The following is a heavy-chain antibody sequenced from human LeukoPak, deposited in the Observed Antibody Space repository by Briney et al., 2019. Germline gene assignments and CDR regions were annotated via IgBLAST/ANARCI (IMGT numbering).Heavy chain of an antibody. Sequence: SVKVSCKASGGTFSKYAISWMRQAPGQGLEWMGGIIPIFGTANYAQKFRGRVTITADESTSTIYMELSSLRSEDTAVYYCARDPHSPGWSWADPWGQGTLVTVSS. CDR1: GGTFSKYA. CDR3: ARDPHSPGWSWADP. D-gene: IGHD6-19*01. J-gene: IGHJ5*02. CDR2: IIPIFGTA. V-gene: IGHV1-69*13.